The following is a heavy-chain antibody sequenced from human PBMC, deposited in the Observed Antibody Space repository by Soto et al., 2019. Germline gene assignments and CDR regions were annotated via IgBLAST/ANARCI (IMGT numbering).Heavy chain of an antibody. CDR3: ARMSITMIVVAHFDY. Sequence: ASVKVSCKASGYTFTSYYMHWVRQAPGQGLEWMGIINPSGGSTSYAQKFQGRVTMTRDTSTSTVYMELSSLRSEDTAVYYCARMSITMIVVAHFDYWGQGALVTVSS. CDR1: GYTFTSYY. V-gene: IGHV1-46*01. CDR2: INPSGGST. J-gene: IGHJ4*02. D-gene: IGHD3-22*01.